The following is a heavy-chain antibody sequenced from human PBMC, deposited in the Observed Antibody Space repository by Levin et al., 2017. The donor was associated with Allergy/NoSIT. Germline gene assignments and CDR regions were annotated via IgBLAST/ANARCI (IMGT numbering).Heavy chain of an antibody. J-gene: IGHJ4*02. V-gene: IGHV4-61*01. Sequence: GSLRLSCTVSGGSVSSGTYYWSWIRQPPGKGLEWIGFFYYRGSTNYNPSLKSRVTMSIDTSKNQFSLRLSSVTAADTAVYYCARGIYPFTYYFDYWGQGTLVTVSS. CDR2: FYYRGST. CDR1: GGSVSSGTYY. D-gene: IGHD6-13*01. CDR3: ARGIYPFTYYFDY.